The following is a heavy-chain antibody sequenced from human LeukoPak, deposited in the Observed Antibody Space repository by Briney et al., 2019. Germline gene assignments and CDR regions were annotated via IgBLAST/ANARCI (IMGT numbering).Heavy chain of an antibody. J-gene: IGHJ4*02. CDR3: ASRVGTRDYFDY. CDR2: ISGSGGST. Sequence: PGGSLRLSCAASGFTFSSYAMSWVRQAPGKGLEWVSAISGSGGSTFYADSVKGRFTISRDNSKNTLYLQMNSLRAEDTAVYSCASRVGTRDYFDYWGQGTLVTVSS. CDR1: GFTFSSYA. D-gene: IGHD1-1*01. V-gene: IGHV3-23*01.